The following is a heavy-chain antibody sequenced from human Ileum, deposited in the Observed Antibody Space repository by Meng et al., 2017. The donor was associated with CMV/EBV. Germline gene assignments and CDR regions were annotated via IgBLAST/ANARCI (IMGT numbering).Heavy chain of an antibody. J-gene: IGHJ4*02. Sequence: EPAPGLLKPSQTLPPTSSVFCCSSSSVNYPRRWTRHTAGKGHEWIGQEHKKRTDNYNASHKSRVTISIDTSKNQFSLTLTAVTAADTAVYYCAIYYGGVGGRGYWAQGTLVTVSS. CDR3: AIYYGGVGGRGY. CDR2: EHKKRTD. V-gene: IGHV4-61*02. CDR1: CCSSSSVNYP. D-gene: IGHD2-21*01.